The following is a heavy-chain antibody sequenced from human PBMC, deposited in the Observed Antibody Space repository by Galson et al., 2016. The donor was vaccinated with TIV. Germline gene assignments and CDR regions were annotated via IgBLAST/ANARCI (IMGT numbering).Heavy chain of an antibody. V-gene: IGHV1-2*02. CDR1: GYIFTNYY. D-gene: IGHD4-17*01. CDR2: INADSGGT. Sequence: SVKVSCKASGYIFTNYYIHWVRQAPGQGLEWMGWINADSGGTIYAQKFQGRVAMTRDTSINTAYLELSGMKSDDTAVYYCAREGSGDYDWGRAAFDNWGQGTLVTVSS. J-gene: IGHJ4*02. CDR3: AREGSGDYDWGRAAFDN.